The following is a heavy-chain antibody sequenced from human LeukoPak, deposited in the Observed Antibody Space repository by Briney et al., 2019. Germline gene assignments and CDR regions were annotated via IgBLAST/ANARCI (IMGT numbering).Heavy chain of an antibody. CDR3: AKDMGYSSSWYLSPFDY. CDR2: IKQDGSEK. CDR1: GFTFSSYW. V-gene: IGHV3-7*01. J-gene: IGHJ4*02. D-gene: IGHD6-13*01. Sequence: GGSLRLSCGASGFTFSSYWMSWVRQAPGKGLEWVANIKQDGSEKYYVDSVKGRFTISRDNAKNSLYLQMNSLRAEDTAVYYCAKDMGYSSSWYLSPFDYWGQGTLVTVSS.